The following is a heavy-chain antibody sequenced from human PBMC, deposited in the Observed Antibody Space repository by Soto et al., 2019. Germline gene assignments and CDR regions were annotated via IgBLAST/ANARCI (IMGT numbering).Heavy chain of an antibody. CDR3: ARGGSSGYYAPFDY. CDR2: IYYSGST. D-gene: IGHD3-22*01. Sequence: PSETLSLTCTVSGGSISSYYWSWIRQPPGKGLEWIGYIYYSGSTNYNPSLKSRVTISVDTSKNQFSLKLSSVTAADTAVYYCARGGSSGYYAPFDYWGQGTLVTVSS. J-gene: IGHJ4*02. CDR1: GGSISSYY. V-gene: IGHV4-59*01.